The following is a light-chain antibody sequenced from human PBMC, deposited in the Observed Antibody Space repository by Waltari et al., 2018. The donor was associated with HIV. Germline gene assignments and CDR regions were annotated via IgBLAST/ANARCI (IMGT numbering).Light chain of an antibody. V-gene: IGKV4-1*01. Sequence: DIVMTQSPDSLAVSLGERATFNCRSSRTVLSNSDNRNYLAWYQQKTGQSPTVLIYWASTRQSGVPDRFSASGSGTNFSLTISSLQAADVAVYYCQQYYTVRPNFGGGTKVEIK. CDR3: QQYYTVRPN. CDR1: RTVLSNSDNRNY. J-gene: IGKJ4*01. CDR2: WAS.